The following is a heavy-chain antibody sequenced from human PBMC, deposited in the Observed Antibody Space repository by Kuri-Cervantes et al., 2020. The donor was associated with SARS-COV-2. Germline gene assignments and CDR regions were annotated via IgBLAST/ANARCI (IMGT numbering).Heavy chain of an antibody. V-gene: IGHV3-21*01. CDR3: ARGLSWVQLWPTKPSFMCDY. CDR1: GVTFSNAW. D-gene: IGHD5-18*01. J-gene: IGHJ4*02. Sequence: GESLRLSCAASGVTFSNAWMSWVRQAPGKGLEWISSISSSSSYIYYADSVKGRFTISRDNAKNSLYLQMNSLRAEDTAVYYCARGLSWVQLWPTKPSFMCDYWGQGTLVTVSS. CDR2: ISSSSSYI.